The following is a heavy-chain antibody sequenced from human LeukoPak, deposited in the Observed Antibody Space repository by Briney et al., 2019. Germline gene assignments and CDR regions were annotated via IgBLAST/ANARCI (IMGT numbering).Heavy chain of an antibody. J-gene: IGHJ3*02. Sequence: ASVKVSCKASGYTFTSYDINWVRQATGQGLEWMGWMNPNSGNTGYAQKFQGRVTMTRNTSISTAYMELSSLRSEDTAVYYCATLIVATNAFDIWGQGTMVTVSS. CDR1: GYTFTSYD. CDR2: MNPNSGNT. V-gene: IGHV1-8*01. CDR3: ATLIVATNAFDI. D-gene: IGHD3-22*01.